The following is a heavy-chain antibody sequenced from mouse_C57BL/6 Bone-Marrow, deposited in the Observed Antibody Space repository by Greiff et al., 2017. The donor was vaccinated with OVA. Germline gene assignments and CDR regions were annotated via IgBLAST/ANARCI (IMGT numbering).Heavy chain of an antibody. CDR2: ISNGGGST. D-gene: IGHD1-1*01. CDR1: GFTFSDYY. Sequence: EVNVVESGGGLVQPGGSLKLSCAASGFTFSDYYMYWVRQTPEKRLEWVAYISNGGGSTYYPDTVKGRFTISRDNAKNTLYLQMSRLKSEDTAMYYCASTVVATDAMDYWGQGTSVTVSS. CDR3: ASTVVATDAMDY. V-gene: IGHV5-12*01. J-gene: IGHJ4*01.